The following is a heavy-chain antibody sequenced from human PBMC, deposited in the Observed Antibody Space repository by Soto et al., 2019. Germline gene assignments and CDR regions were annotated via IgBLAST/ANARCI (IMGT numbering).Heavy chain of an antibody. CDR3: ARGAFGATSAFDI. Sequence: SVKVSCKASGYTFNNYYMHWVRQAPGQGLEWMGGIIPIFGTANYAQKFQGRVTITADESTSTAYMELSSLRSEDTAVYYCARGAFGATSAFDIWGQGTMVTVSS. V-gene: IGHV1-69*13. CDR1: GYTFNNYY. CDR2: IIPIFGTA. D-gene: IGHD1-26*01. J-gene: IGHJ3*02.